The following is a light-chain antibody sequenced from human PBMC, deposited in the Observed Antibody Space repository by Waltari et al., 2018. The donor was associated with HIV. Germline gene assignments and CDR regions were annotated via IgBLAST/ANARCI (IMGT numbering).Light chain of an antibody. CDR3: CSYAGTSILV. V-gene: IGLV2-23*02. CDR1: RRDVGSYNL. J-gene: IGLJ3*02. Sequence: QSALTQPASVSGSPGQSITISCPGTRRDVGSYNLFSWYQQPPGKAPKLMIYEVTNRPSGVSNRFSGSKSGNTASLTSSGLQAEDEGDYHCCSYAGTSILVFGGGTKLTVL. CDR2: EVT.